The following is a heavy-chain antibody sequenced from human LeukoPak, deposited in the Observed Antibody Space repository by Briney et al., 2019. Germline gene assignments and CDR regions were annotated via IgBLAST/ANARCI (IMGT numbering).Heavy chain of an antibody. CDR3: ARQGARDSDAFDI. V-gene: IGHV4-39*01. CDR1: GGSISSYY. J-gene: IGHJ3*02. D-gene: IGHD4/OR15-4a*01. Sequence: PSETLSLTCTVSGGSISSYYWGWIRQPPGKGLEWIGSIYYSGSTYYNPSLKSRVTISVDTSKNQFSLKLSSVTAADTAVYYCARQGARDSDAFDIWGQGTMVTVSS. CDR2: IYYSGST.